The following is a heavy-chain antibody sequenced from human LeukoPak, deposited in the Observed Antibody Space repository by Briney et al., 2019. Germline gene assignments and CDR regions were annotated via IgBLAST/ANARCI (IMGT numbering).Heavy chain of an antibody. Sequence: PSETLSLTCTVSGGSISSSSYYWGWIRQPPGKGLEWIGSIYYSGSTYYNPSLKSRVTISVDTSKNQFSLKLSSVTAADTAAYYCARHRYDFSVDYWGQGTLVTVSS. CDR2: IYYSGST. V-gene: IGHV4-39*01. D-gene: IGHD3-3*01. CDR1: GGSISSSSYY. CDR3: ARHRYDFSVDY. J-gene: IGHJ4*02.